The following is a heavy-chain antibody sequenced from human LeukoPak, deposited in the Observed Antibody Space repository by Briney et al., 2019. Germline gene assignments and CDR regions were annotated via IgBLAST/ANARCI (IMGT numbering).Heavy chain of an antibody. J-gene: IGHJ6*04. Sequence: ASVKVSCKASGYTFTSYGISWVRQAPGQGLEWMGWISAYNGNTNYALKLQGRVTMTTDTSTSTAYMELRSLRSDDTAVYYCARDRLRYFDWLLPLDNYYGMDVWGKGTTVTVSS. CDR3: ARDRLRYFDWLLPLDNYYGMDV. V-gene: IGHV1-18*04. CDR2: ISAYNGNT. D-gene: IGHD3-9*01. CDR1: GYTFTSYG.